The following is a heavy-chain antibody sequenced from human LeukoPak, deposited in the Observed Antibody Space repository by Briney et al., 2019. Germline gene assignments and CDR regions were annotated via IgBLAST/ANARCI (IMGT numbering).Heavy chain of an antibody. V-gene: IGHV4-34*01. CDR2: INNSGST. CDR1: GGSFCGYY. D-gene: IGHD3-22*01. J-gene: IGHJ4*02. CDR3: GRVRGGHDCYDSSGYYDGLFDY. Sequence: SSETLSLTCALYGGSFCGYYWSWLPHPPGKGLEWIGEINNSGSTNYNPSLKSRVTLSVDTCKNQISLKMSSVTAAGTALYYLGRVRGGHDCYDSSGYYDGLFDYWGQGTLVTASS.